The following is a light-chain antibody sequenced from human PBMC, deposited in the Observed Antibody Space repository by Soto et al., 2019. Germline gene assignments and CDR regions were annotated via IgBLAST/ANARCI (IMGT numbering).Light chain of an antibody. CDR1: QSISSW. CDR2: DAS. CDR3: QQYNSYST. Sequence: IQMNQSPSSLSASVGDRVTTTCRASQSISSWLAWYQQKPGKAPKLLIYDASSLESGVPSRFSGSGSGTEFTLTISSLQPDDFATYYCQQYNSYSTFGQGTKVDIK. J-gene: IGKJ1*01. V-gene: IGKV1-5*01.